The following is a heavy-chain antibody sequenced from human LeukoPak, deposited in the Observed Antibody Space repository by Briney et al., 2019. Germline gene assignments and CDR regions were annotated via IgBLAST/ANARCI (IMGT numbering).Heavy chain of an antibody. Sequence: GGSLRLSCAASGFTFSSHGMSWVRQAPGKGLEWVSGIVGGAGGTYYADSVKGRFTISRDNSKNTLYLQMNSLRAEDTAVYYCAKVGRAATGRDWYFDLWGRGTLVTVSS. D-gene: IGHD6-13*01. V-gene: IGHV3-23*01. CDR3: AKVGRAATGRDWYFDL. J-gene: IGHJ2*01. CDR2: IVGGAGGT. CDR1: GFTFSSHG.